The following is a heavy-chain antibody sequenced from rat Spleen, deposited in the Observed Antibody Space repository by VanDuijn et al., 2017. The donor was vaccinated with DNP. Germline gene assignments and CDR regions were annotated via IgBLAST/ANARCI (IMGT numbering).Heavy chain of an antibody. V-gene: IGHV5-17*01. CDR3: TRRPGTYFDF. D-gene: IGHD5-1*01. Sequence: EVQLVESGGGLVQPGRSLKLSCAASGFTFSDFAMAWVRQAPEKGLEWVATIRFDGSSTFSRDSVKGRFTISRDSATSALNLQMDSLRSEDTATYYCTRRPGTYFDFWGQGVMVTVSS. J-gene: IGHJ2*01. CDR2: IRFDGSST. CDR1: GFTFSDFA.